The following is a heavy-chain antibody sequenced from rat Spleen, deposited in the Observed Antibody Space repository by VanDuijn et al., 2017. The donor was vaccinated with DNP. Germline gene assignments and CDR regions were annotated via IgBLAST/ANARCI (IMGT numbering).Heavy chain of an antibody. V-gene: IGHV2S12*01. CDR3: TRDLNYGGYPLFAY. Sequence: QVQLKESGPGLVQPSQTLSLTCTVSGFSLTSYGVSWVRQPPGKGLEWIAAMSGGGGTYYNSVFQSRLSISRDTSKSQVFLKMNSLQTEDTAIYFCTRDLNYGGYPLFAYWGQGTLVTVSS. CDR2: MSGGGGT. D-gene: IGHD1-11*01. CDR1: GFSLTSYG. J-gene: IGHJ3*01.